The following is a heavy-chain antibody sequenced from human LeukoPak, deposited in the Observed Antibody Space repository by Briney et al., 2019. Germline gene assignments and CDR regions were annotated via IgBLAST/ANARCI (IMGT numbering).Heavy chain of an antibody. J-gene: IGHJ4*02. D-gene: IGHD6-19*01. CDR3: AKASSGWYYFDY. CDR2: ISGSGGST. V-gene: IGHV3-23*01. Sequence: GGSLRLSCAASGFTFSSYAMSWVRQAPGKGLEWVSAISGSGGSTYYADSVKGRFIISRDNSKNTLYLQMNSLRAEDTAVYYCAKASSGWYYFDYWGQGTLVTVSS. CDR1: GFTFSSYA.